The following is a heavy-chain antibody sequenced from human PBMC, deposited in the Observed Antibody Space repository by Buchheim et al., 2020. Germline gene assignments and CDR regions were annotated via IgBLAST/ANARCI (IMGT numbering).Heavy chain of an antibody. CDR1: GGTFSSYA. J-gene: IGHJ6*02. CDR2: IIPILGIA. D-gene: IGHD2-15*01. V-gene: IGHV1-69*04. CDR3: ASPGQAATRHYYYYGMDV. Sequence: QVQLVQSGAEVKKPGSSVKVSCKASGGTFSSYAISWVRQAPGQGLEWMGRIIPILGIANYAQKFKGRVTITADKSTSTAYMELSSLRSEDTAVYYCASPGQAATRHYYYYGMDVWGQGTT.